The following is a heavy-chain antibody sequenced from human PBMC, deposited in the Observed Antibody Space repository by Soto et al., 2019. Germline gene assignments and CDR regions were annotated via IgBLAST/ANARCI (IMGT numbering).Heavy chain of an antibody. CDR3: ARDLRTTVTTRGVWYFDL. CDR2: ISYDGSNK. V-gene: IGHV3-30-3*01. D-gene: IGHD4-17*01. J-gene: IGHJ2*01. CDR1: GFTFSSFA. Sequence: LRLSCAASGFTFSSFAMHWFRQAPGKGLEWVALISYDGSNKYSADSVKGRFTISRDNSKNTLSLQMNSLRVEDTAVYYCARDLRTTVTTRGVWYFDLWGRGTLVTVSS.